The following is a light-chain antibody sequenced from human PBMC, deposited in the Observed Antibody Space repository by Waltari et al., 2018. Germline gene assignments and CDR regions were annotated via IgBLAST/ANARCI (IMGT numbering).Light chain of an antibody. CDR2: DAS. CDR1: QSVGWA. V-gene: IGKV3-20*01. J-gene: IGKJ1*01. Sequence: DIVLTQSPGTLALSPGERATLSCRASQSVGWALAWYQQTPGQAPRILIYDASSRAAGIPDRFSGSESGTDFSLTISRVEPEDFAVYYCQMYVRLPVTFGQGTKVEVK. CDR3: QMYVRLPVT.